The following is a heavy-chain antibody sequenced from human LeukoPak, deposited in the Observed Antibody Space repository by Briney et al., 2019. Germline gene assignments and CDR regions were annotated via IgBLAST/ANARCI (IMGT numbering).Heavy chain of an antibody. CDR1: GGSISSYY. CDR3: ARLRLLDSSSSD. Sequence: SETLSLTCTVSGGSISSYYWSWIRQPPGKGLEWIGYIYYSGSTYYNPSLKSRVSISVDTSKNQFSLKLNSVTAADTAVYYCARLRLLDSSSSDWGQGTLVTVSS. V-gene: IGHV4-59*04. D-gene: IGHD6-6*01. J-gene: IGHJ4*02. CDR2: IYYSGST.